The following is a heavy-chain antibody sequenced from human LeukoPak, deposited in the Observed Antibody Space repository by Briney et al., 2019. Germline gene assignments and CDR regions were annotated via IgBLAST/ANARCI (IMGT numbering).Heavy chain of an antibody. J-gene: IGHJ5*02. V-gene: IGHV1-46*01. CDR1: GYTFTNYY. Sequence: ASVKVSCKASGYTFTNYYIHWVRQAPGQGLEWMGLINPSGGTTNCAQKFQGRVTTTRDMSTTTVYMHLSSLRSEDTAVYYCAREAVTIFGLVRTQTPKGPHRFDPWGQGTLVTVSS. D-gene: IGHD3-3*01. CDR3: AREAVTIFGLVRTQTPKGPHRFDP. CDR2: INPSGGTT.